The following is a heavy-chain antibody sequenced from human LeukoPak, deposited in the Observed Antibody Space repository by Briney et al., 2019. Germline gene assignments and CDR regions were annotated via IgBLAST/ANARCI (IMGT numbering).Heavy chain of an antibody. J-gene: IGHJ4*02. D-gene: IGHD1-1*01. CDR3: ARANSGGYFDY. Sequence: GGSLRLSCVASGFTVSSNYMSWVRQAPGKGLEWVSVIYSGGSTYYADSVKGRFTISRDNSKNTLYLQMNSLRAEDTAVYYCARANSGGYFDYWGQGTLVTASS. CDR2: IYSGGST. V-gene: IGHV3-53*01. CDR1: GFTVSSNY.